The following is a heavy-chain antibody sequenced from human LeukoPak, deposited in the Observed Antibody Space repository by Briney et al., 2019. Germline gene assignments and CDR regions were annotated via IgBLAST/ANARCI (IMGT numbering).Heavy chain of an antibody. V-gene: IGHV4-59*01. CDR2: IYYSGST. Sequence: SETLSLTCTVSGGSISSYYWSWNRQPPGKGLEWIGYIYYSGSTNYNPSLKSRVTISVDTSKNQFSLKLSSVTAADTAVYYCARGKRYSSGYFDYWGQGTLVTVSS. CDR3: ARGKRYSSGYFDY. CDR1: GGSISSYY. D-gene: IGHD6-19*01. J-gene: IGHJ4*02.